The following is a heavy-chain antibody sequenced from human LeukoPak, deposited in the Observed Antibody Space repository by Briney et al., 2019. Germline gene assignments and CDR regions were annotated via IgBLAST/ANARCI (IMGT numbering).Heavy chain of an antibody. D-gene: IGHD3-22*01. Sequence: SETLSLTCTVPGGSISSYYWSWIRQPAGKGLEWIGRIYTSGSTNYNPSLKSRVTMSVDTSKNQFSLKLSSVTAADTAVYYCARGYYDSSGYYYLFDYWGQGTLVTVSS. V-gene: IGHV4-4*07. CDR3: ARGYYDSSGYYYLFDY. CDR1: GGSISSYY. J-gene: IGHJ4*02. CDR2: IYTSGST.